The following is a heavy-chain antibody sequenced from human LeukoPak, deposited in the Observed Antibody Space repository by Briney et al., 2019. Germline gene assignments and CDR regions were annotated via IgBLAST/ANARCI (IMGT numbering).Heavy chain of an antibody. V-gene: IGHV1-2*02. Sequence: ASVKVSCKASGYTFTGYYMHWVRQAPGQGLEWMGWINPSSGGTNYAQKFQGRVTMTRDTSISTAYMELSRLRSDDTAVYYCARLSGDYYFDYWGQGTLVTVSS. CDR3: ARLSGDYYFDY. CDR2: INPSSGGT. CDR1: GYTFTGYY. D-gene: IGHD7-27*01. J-gene: IGHJ4*02.